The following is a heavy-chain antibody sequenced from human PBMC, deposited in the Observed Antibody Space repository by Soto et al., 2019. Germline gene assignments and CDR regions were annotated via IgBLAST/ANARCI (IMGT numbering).Heavy chain of an antibody. CDR3: ARTYSTSWRLFDY. CDR2: IYYSGST. Sequence: PSETLSLTCTVSGGSISSYYWSWIRQPPGKGLEWIGYIYYSGSTNYNPSLKSRVTISADTSKNQFSLKLSSVTAADTAVYYCARTYSTSWRLFDYWGQGTLVTVSS. CDR1: GGSISSYY. V-gene: IGHV4-59*01. J-gene: IGHJ4*02. D-gene: IGHD6-13*01.